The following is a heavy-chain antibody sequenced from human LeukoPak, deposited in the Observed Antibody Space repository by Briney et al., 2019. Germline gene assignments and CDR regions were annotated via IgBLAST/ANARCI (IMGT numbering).Heavy chain of an antibody. J-gene: IGHJ5*02. CDR3: ARGVKKYCTEFGCYRPDWFDP. V-gene: IGHV1-8*01. CDR1: GYALTTYD. Sequence: VASVKVSCKASGYALTTYDINWVRQASGQGIELMAWMNPASGNSGYAETFQGRVTLTANTSKSTAYMELGSLRYDDSAVYYCARGVKKYCTEFGCYRPDWFDPWGQGTLLIVSS. D-gene: IGHD2-8*02. CDR2: MNPASGNS.